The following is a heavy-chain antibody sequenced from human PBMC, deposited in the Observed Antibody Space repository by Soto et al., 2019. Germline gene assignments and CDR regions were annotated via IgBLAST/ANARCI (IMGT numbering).Heavy chain of an antibody. Sequence: SETLSLTCAFSGVSFSCYYWSWIRQPPGKGLEWIGEINHSGSTNYNPSLKSRVTISVDTSKNQFSLKLSSVTAADTAVYYCAKQQLDPYYYYYGMDVWGQGTTVTVPS. CDR2: INHSGST. J-gene: IGHJ6*02. CDR1: GVSFSCYY. CDR3: AKQQLDPYYYYYGMDV. V-gene: IGHV4-34*01. D-gene: IGHD6-13*01.